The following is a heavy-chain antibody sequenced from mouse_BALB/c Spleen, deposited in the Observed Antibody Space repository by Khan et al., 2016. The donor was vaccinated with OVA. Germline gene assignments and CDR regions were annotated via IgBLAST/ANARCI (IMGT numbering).Heavy chain of an antibody. CDR1: GYTFTSYT. V-gene: IGHV1-4*01. CDR3: TTSGAYYSSRAWFAF. CDR2: INPSTDYT. D-gene: IGHD1-1*01. Sequence: QVQLQQSGAELARPGASVKMSCKASGYTFTSYTMHWVKQRPGQGLEWIGYINPSTDYTNYNQKFKDKATLTADKSSSTAYMQLSSLTSEDSAVYYCTTSGAYYSSRAWFAFWGQGTLVTVSA. J-gene: IGHJ3*01.